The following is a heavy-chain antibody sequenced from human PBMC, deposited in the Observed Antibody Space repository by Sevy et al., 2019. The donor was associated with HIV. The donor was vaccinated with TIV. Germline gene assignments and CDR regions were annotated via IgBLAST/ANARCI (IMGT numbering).Heavy chain of an antibody. CDR2: IYYSGST. Sequence: SETLSLTCTVSGGSISSGGYYWSWIRQHPGKGLEWIGYIYYSGSTYYNPSLKSRVTISVDTSKNQFSLKLSSVTAADTAVYYCARLSLRQFLEWLSAEFDPWGQGTLVTVSS. J-gene: IGHJ5*02. CDR3: ARLSLRQFLEWLSAEFDP. CDR1: GGSISSGGYY. D-gene: IGHD3-3*01. V-gene: IGHV4-31*03.